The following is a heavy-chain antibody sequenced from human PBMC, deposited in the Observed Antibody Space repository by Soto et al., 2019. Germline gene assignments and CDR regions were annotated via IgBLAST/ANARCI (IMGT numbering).Heavy chain of an antibody. CDR2: IFYSGST. V-gene: IGHV4-31*03. Sequence: QVQLQESGPGLVKPSETLSLTCTVSGGSISSGGYYWSWIRQHPGKGLEWIGYIFYSGSTYYNPSLAGRVIISVDTSKNQFSLQLNAVTAADTAVYYCARDRWFGHFDSCGQGTLVTVSS. D-gene: IGHD3-10*01. CDR1: GGSISSGGYY. CDR3: ARDRWFGHFDS. J-gene: IGHJ4*02.